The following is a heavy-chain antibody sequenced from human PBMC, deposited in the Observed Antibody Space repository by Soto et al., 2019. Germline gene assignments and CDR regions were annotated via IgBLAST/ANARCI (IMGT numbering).Heavy chain of an antibody. V-gene: IGHV1-8*01. Sequence: ASVKVSCKASGYTFTNYDINWVRRATGQGLEWMGWMNPNSGNTGYAQKFQGRVTMTRNTSISTAYMELSSLRSEDTAVYYCARGAPHGDDLDYWGQGTLVTVSS. CDR2: MNPNSGNT. CDR1: GYTFTNYD. CDR3: ARGAPHGDDLDY. J-gene: IGHJ4*02. D-gene: IGHD4-17*01.